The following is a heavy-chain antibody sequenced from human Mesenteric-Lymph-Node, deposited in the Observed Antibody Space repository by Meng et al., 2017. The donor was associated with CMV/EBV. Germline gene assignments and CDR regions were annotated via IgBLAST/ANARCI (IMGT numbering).Heavy chain of an antibody. J-gene: IGHJ4*02. CDR1: GGSFSGYY. CDR2: INHSGST. D-gene: IGHD3-9*01. CDR3: ARGSSYDILTGYFDY. Sequence: GQVHYWGSGLLKPSEALSVTCAVYGGSFSGYYWNWIRQSPEKGLEWIGEINHSGSTTYNPSFTSRIIISVDTSTNQISLNMSSVTAADTAVYYCARGSSYDILTGYFDYWGQGALVTASS. V-gene: IGHV4-34*01.